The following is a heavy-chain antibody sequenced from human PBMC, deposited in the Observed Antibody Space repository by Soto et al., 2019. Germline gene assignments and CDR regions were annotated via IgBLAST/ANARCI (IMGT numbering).Heavy chain of an antibody. CDR3: ARRLFVRGTLGYYDY. J-gene: IGHJ4*02. CDR2: IFHSGSS. D-gene: IGHD3-10*02. V-gene: IGHV4-4*02. Sequence: QVHLQESGPGLVKPSETLSLTCSVSNDSIRSDNWWSWVRQPPGKGLEWIGEIFHSGSSNNNPSLKRRVTLSVDKTKNDFSLKLNSVTAADTAVYYCARRLFVRGTLGYYDYWGQGTLVTGSS. CDR1: NDSIRSDNW.